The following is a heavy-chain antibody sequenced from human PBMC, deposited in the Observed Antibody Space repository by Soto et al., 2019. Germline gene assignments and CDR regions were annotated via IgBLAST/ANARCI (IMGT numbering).Heavy chain of an antibody. J-gene: IGHJ6*02. V-gene: IGHV3-74*01. CDR2: INSDGTTT. D-gene: IGHD2-15*01. CDR1: GFTFSSYW. CDR3: ALKKVVVVPASSDYGMDV. Sequence: EVQLVESGGGSVQPGRSLRLSCAASGFTFSSYWMHWVRQAPGKGLVWVSRINSDGTTTHYADSVKGRFTISRDNAKDTLFLQMTTRRVEDTATYYCALKKVVVVPASSDYGMDVWGQGTTVTVSS.